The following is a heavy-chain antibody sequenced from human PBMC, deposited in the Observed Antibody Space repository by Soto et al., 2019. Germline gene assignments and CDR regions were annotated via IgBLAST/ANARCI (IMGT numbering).Heavy chain of an antibody. Sequence: SSETLSLTFTVSGGSIRSYHCSWIRQSPGKGLEWIGYVFYTGSTKYNPALKRRVTISVDTSKYQFSLKLSSVSAADTGLYYCARSYSGTFYGYDTWGQGILVTVYS. CDR2: VFYTGST. D-gene: IGHD1-26*01. CDR1: GGSIRSYH. J-gene: IGHJ5*02. V-gene: IGHV4-59*01. CDR3: ARSYSGTFYGYDT.